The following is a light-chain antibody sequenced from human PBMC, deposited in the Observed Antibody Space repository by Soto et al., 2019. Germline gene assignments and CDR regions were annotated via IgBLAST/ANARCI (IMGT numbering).Light chain of an antibody. V-gene: IGKV3-15*01. CDR3: QQYNNWPPWT. CDR1: QSVRSN. J-gene: IGKJ1*01. Sequence: EIVMTQSPATLSVSPGERATLSCRASQSVRSNLAWYQQKPGQAPSLLIYGASTRATDIPVRFSGSGSGTEFTLTISRLQSEDFAIYYCQQYNNWPPWTFGQGTKVEI. CDR2: GAS.